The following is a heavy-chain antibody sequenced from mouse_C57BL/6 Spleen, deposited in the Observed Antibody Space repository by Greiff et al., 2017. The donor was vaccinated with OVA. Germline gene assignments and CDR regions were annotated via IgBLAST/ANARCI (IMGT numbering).Heavy chain of an antibody. CDR2: INPSNGGT. Sequence: QVQLQQPGTELVKPGASVKLSCKASGYTFTSYWMHWVKQRPGQGLEWIGNINPSNGGTNYNEKFKGKSTLTVDKSSSTAYMQLSSLTSEDSAVYYCARTDGYYSDWYFDVWGTGTTVTVSS. J-gene: IGHJ1*03. V-gene: IGHV1-53*01. CDR3: ARTDGYYSDWYFDV. CDR1: GYTFTSYW. D-gene: IGHD2-3*01.